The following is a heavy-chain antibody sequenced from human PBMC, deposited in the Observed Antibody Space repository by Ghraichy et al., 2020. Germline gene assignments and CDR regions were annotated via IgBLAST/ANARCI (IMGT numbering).Heavy chain of an antibody. Sequence: SETLSLTCTVSGGSISSSSYYWGWIRQPPGKGLAWIGSIYYSGSTYYNPSLKSRVTISVDTSKNQFSLKLSSVTAADTAMYYCARDRGYSYGPFDPWGQGTLVTVSS. V-gene: IGHV4-39*07. D-gene: IGHD5-18*01. CDR2: IYYSGST. J-gene: IGHJ5*02. CDR3: ARDRGYSYGPFDP. CDR1: GGSISSSSYY.